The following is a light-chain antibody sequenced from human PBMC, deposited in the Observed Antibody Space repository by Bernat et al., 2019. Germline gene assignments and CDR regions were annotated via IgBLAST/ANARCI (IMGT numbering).Light chain of an antibody. Sequence: AIRMTQSPSSFSASTGDRVTITCRASQGISSYLAWYQQKPGKAPNLLIYAASTLQSGVPSRFSGSGSGTDFPLTISCLQSEDFATYYCQQYYNYPPTFGQGTKVEIK. V-gene: IGKV1-8*01. CDR3: QQYYNYPPT. CDR2: AAS. J-gene: IGKJ1*01. CDR1: QGISSY.